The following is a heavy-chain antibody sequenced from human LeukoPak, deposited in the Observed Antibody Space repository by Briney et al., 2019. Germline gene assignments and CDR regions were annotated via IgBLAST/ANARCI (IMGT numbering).Heavy chain of an antibody. J-gene: IGHJ6*03. CDR3: AKGGAATMRDGYNYYYYYMEV. D-gene: IGHD5-24*01. CDR2: ISGSGGHT. CDR1: GITFSSHA. Sequence: GGSLRHSCAASGITFSSHAMSWVRQAPAKGLKWVSLISGSGGHTYYGDSVKGRFTIYRDNSTNRLYLQMNSLRPEDTAVYYCAKGGAATMRDGYNYYYYYMEVWGRGTTVTVSS. V-gene: IGHV3-23*01.